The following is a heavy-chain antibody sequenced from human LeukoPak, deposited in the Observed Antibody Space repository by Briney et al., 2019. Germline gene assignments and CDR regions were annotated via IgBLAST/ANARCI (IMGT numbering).Heavy chain of an antibody. V-gene: IGHV4-59*01. CDR1: GGSISSYY. Sequence: SETLSLTCTVSGGSISSYYWSWIRQPPGKGLEWIGYIYYSGSTNYNPSFKSRVTISVDTSKNQFSLKLSSVTAADTAVYYCARSDYSNSYFDCWGQGTLVTVSS. D-gene: IGHD4-11*01. CDR2: IYYSGST. J-gene: IGHJ4*02. CDR3: ARSDYSNSYFDC.